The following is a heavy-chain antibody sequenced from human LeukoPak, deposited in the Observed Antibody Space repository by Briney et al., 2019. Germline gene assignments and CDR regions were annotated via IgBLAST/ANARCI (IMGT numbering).Heavy chain of an antibody. V-gene: IGHV4-38-2*02. J-gene: IGHJ4*02. D-gene: IGHD6-13*01. CDR1: GYSISSGYY. CDR2: IYHSGST. CDR3: ARGGIAAAGPITY. Sequence: SETLSLTCTVSGYSISSGYYWGWIRQPPGKGLEWIGSIYHSGSTYYNPSLKSRVTISVDTSKNQFSLKLSSVTAADTAVYYCARGGIAAAGPITYWGQGTLVTVSS.